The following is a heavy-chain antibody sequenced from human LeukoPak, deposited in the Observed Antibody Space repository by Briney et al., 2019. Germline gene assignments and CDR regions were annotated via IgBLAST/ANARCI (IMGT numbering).Heavy chain of an antibody. Sequence: SETLSLTCTVSGGSISSYYWSWIRQPPGKGLEWIGYIYYSGSTNYNPSLKSRVTISVDTSKNQFSLKLSSVTAADTAVYYCARHETVTKLGTFDIWGQGTMVTVSS. CDR2: IYYSGST. CDR1: GGSISSYY. D-gene: IGHD4-17*01. J-gene: IGHJ3*02. CDR3: ARHETVTKLGTFDI. V-gene: IGHV4-59*08.